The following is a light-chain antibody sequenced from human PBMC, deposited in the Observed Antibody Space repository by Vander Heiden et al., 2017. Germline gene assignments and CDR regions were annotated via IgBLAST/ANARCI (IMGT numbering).Light chain of an antibody. CDR3: QVWDSSTVV. CDR2: RDS. CDR1: NIGSKN. Sequence: SYALTQPLPVSVALGQTARITCGGNNIGSKNVHWYQQKPGQAPVLVIYRDSNRPSGIPERFSGSNSGNTATLTISRAQAGDEADYYCQVWDSSTVVFGGGTKLTVL. V-gene: IGLV3-9*01. J-gene: IGLJ2*01.